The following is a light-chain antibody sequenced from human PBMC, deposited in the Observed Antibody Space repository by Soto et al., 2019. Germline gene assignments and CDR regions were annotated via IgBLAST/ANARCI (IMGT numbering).Light chain of an antibody. CDR1: QAISNS. CDR2: AAS. Sequence: IQLTQSPSSLSASMGDRVAITCRASQAISNSLAWYQQKPGKPPQLLIYAASTLQSGVPARFSGSGSGTEFTLANRSRQPDDFAPYNWQQYNSYWTVGQGTKVDIK. J-gene: IGKJ1*01. V-gene: IGKV1-27*01. CDR3: QQYNSYWT.